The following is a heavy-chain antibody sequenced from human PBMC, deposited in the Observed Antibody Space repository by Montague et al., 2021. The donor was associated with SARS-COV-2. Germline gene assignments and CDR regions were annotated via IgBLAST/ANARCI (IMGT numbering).Heavy chain of an antibody. Sequence: PALVKPTQTLTLTCTFSGFLLSTSGMCVSWIRQPPGKALERLARIDWDDDKYYSTSLKTRLVITKDTSKNQVVLAITNMDPVDTATYFCAHRGVYGAGSYYDYWGQGTLVTVSS. D-gene: IGHD3-10*01. V-gene: IGHV2-70*12. CDR3: AHRGVYGAGSYYDY. J-gene: IGHJ4*02. CDR1: GFLLSTSGMC. CDR2: IDWDDDK.